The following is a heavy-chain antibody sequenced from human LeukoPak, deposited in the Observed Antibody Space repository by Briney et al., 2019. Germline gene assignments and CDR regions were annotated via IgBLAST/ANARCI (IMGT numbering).Heavy chain of an antibody. D-gene: IGHD3-10*01. J-gene: IGHJ4*02. Sequence: TLSLTCTVSGGSISSYYWSWIRQPPGKGLEWLTLIYWDDDKRYSPSLKSRLTITKDTSKNQVVLTMTNMDPVDTATYYCAHRHGVGGIYFDYWGQGTLVTVSS. CDR3: AHRHGVGGIYFDY. V-gene: IGHV2-5*08. CDR2: IYWDDDK. CDR1: GGSISSYYW.